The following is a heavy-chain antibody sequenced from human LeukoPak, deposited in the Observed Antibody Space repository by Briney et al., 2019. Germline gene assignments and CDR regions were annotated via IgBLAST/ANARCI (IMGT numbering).Heavy chain of an antibody. J-gene: IGHJ4*02. Sequence: PSETLSLTCTVSGVSISSHYRSWIRQPPGKGLEWIGYMFDNENTNDNPSLKSRITLSADTSKNQFSLRLSSVTAADTAVYYCATIKRGSIFGYFDFWGQGILVTVSS. CDR2: MFDNENT. CDR1: GVSISSHY. D-gene: IGHD5-18*01. V-gene: IGHV4-59*11. CDR3: ATIKRGSIFGYFDF.